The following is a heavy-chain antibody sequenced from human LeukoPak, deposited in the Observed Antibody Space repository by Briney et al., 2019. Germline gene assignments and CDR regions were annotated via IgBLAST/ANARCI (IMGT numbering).Heavy chain of an antibody. D-gene: IGHD2-8*01. CDR2: MNPNSGGT. J-gene: IGHJ3*02. CDR3: AREFVRLGYCTNGVCRQDAFDI. Sequence: GASVKVSCKASGYTFTSYDINWVRQATGQGLEWMGWMNPNSGGTNYAQKFQGRVTMTRDTSISTAYMELSRLRSDDTAVYYCAREFVRLGYCTNGVCRQDAFDIWGQGTMVTVSS. CDR1: GYTFTSYD. V-gene: IGHV1-2*02.